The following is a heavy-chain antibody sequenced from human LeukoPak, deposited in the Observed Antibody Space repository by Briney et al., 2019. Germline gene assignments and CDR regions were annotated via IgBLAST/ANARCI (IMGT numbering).Heavy chain of an antibody. J-gene: IGHJ3*02. V-gene: IGHV3-11*04. Sequence: PGGSLRLSCAASGFTFSDYYMSWIRQAPGKGLEWVSNISSSGSTIYYADSVKGRFTISRDNAKNSLYLQMNSLRAEDTAVYYCAREPGYSYGFDAFDIWGQGTMVTVSS. CDR1: GFTFSDYY. CDR3: AREPGYSYGFDAFDI. D-gene: IGHD5-18*01. CDR2: ISSSGSTI.